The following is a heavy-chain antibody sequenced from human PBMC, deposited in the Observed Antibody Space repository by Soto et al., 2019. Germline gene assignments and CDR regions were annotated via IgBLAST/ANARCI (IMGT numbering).Heavy chain of an antibody. CDR2: INHSGST. D-gene: IGHD3-22*01. J-gene: IGHJ6*02. V-gene: IGHV4-34*01. CDR3: ARFPRYDSSGYNHNNGMDV. CDR1: GGSFSGYY. Sequence: SETLSLTCAVYGGSFSGYYWSWIRQPPGKGLEWIGEINHSGSTNYNPSLKSRVTISVDTSKNQFSLKLTSVTAADTAVYYCARFPRYDSSGYNHNNGMDVWGQGTTVTVSS.